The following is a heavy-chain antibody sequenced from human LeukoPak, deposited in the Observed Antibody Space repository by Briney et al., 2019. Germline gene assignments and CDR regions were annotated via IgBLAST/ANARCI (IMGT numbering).Heavy chain of an antibody. CDR2: ISAYNGNT. Sequence: ASVKVSCKASGCTFTSYGISWVRQAPGQGLEWMGWISAYNGNTNYAQKLQGRVTMTTDTSTSTAYMELRSLRSDDTAVYYCARYGIAAAGSYYFDYWGQGTLVTVSS. J-gene: IGHJ4*02. D-gene: IGHD6-13*01. CDR3: ARYGIAAAGSYYFDY. CDR1: GCTFTSYG. V-gene: IGHV1-18*01.